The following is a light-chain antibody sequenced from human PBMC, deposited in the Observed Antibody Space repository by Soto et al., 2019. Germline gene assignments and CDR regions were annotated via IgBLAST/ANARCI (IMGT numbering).Light chain of an antibody. Sequence: ALAQPASVSGSPGQSITISCTGTSSDVGGYNYVSWYQQHPGKAPKLMIYEVSNRPSGVSNRFSGSKSGNTASLTISGLQAEDEADYYCSSYTSSSTYVFGTGTKVTAL. CDR2: EVS. CDR1: SSDVGGYNY. V-gene: IGLV2-14*01. CDR3: SSYTSSSTYV. J-gene: IGLJ1*01.